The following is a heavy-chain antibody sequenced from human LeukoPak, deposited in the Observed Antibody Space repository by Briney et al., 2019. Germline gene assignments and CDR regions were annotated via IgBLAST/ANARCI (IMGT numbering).Heavy chain of an antibody. V-gene: IGHV1-46*01. Sequence: GASVKVSCKASGYTFTSYGISWVRQAPGQGLEWMGIINPSGGSTSYAQKFQGRVTMTRDTSTSTVYMELSSLRSEDTAVYYCARDTLHRPYDSSGYYYVNPDYWGQGTLVTVSS. CDR1: GYTFTSYG. J-gene: IGHJ4*02. D-gene: IGHD3-22*01. CDR3: ARDTLHRPYDSSGYYYVNPDY. CDR2: INPSGGST.